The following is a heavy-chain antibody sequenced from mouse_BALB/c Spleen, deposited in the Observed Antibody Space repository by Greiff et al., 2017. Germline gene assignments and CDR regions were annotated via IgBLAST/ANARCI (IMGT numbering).Heavy chain of an antibody. CDR2: ISSGGSYT. V-gene: IGHV5-6-4*01. CDR1: GFTFSSYT. D-gene: IGHD3-3*01. CDR3: TREGTWWYFDV. Sequence: DVKLVESGGGLVKPGGSLKLSCAASGFTFSSYTMSWVRQTPEKRLEWVATISSGGSYTYYPDSVKGRFTISRDNAKNTLYLQMSSLKSEDTAMYYCTREGTWWYFDVWGAGTTVTVSS. J-gene: IGHJ1*01.